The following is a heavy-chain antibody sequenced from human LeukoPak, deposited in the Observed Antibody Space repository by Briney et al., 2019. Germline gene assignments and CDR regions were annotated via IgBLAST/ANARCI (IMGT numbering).Heavy chain of an antibody. CDR1: GYTFTSYY. CDR3: ARGALYYYDSSGFGNWFDS. V-gene: IGHV1-46*01. Sequence: ASVKVSCKASGYTFTSYYMHWVRQAPGQGLEWMGIINPSGGSTSYAQKFQGRVTMTRDTSISTAYMELTRLTSDDSATYYCARGALYYYDSSGFGNWFDSWGQGTLVTVSS. CDR2: INPSGGST. J-gene: IGHJ5*01. D-gene: IGHD3-22*01.